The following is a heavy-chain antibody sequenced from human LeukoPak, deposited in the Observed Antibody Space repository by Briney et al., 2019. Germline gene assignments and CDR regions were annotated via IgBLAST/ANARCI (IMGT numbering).Heavy chain of an antibody. CDR3: ARDKQWLVLGWFDP. V-gene: IGHV3-7*01. CDR1: GFTFSSYW. J-gene: IGHJ5*02. CDR2: IKQDGSEK. D-gene: IGHD6-19*01. Sequence: GGSLRLSCAASGFTFSSYWMSWVRQAPGKGLEWVANIKQDGSEKYYVDSVKGRFTISRDNAKNSLYLQMNSLRAEDTAVYYCARDKQWLVLGWFDPWGQGTLVTVSS.